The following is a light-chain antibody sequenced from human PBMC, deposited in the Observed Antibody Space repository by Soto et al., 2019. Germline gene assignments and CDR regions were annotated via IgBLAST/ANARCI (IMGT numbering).Light chain of an antibody. CDR2: AAS. CDR1: QSVSSSY. CDR3: QQYGSTPWT. V-gene: IGKV3-20*01. J-gene: IGKJ1*01. Sequence: EIVLTQSPGTLSLSPGERATLSCRASQSVSSSYLAWYQQKPGQAPRLLIYAASSRATGIPDRFSGTGSGTDFTLTISRLEPEDFAVYYCQQYGSTPWTFGRGTKVEMK.